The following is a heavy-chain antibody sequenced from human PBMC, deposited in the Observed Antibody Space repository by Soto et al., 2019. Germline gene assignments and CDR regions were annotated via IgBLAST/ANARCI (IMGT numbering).Heavy chain of an antibody. D-gene: IGHD5-12*01. J-gene: IGHJ6*02. V-gene: IGHV1-2*02. CDR3: ARDRVDIVATIYYYYGMDV. CDR2: INPNSGGT. Sequence: ASVKVSCKASGYTFTGYYMHWVRQAPGQGLEWMGWINPNSGGTNYAQKFQGRVTMTRDTSISTAYMELSRLRSDDTAVYYCARDRVDIVATIYYYYGMDVWGQGTTVTAP. CDR1: GYTFTGYY.